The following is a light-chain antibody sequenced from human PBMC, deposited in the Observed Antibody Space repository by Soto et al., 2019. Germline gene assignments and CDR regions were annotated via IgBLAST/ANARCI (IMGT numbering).Light chain of an antibody. V-gene: IGLV1-44*01. CDR2: SNN. CDR1: SSNIGSNT. CDR3: AAWDESLNGPYV. J-gene: IGLJ1*01. Sequence: QSVLTQPPSASGTPGQRVTISCSGSSSNIGSNTVNWYQQLPGTAPKLLIYSNNQRPSGVPDRLSGSKSGTSASLAISGLQSEDEADYYCAAWDESLNGPYVFGTGTKVTVL.